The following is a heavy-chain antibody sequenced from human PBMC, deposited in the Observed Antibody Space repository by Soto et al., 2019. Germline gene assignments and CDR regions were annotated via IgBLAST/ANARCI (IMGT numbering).Heavy chain of an antibody. J-gene: IGHJ4*02. Sequence: ASVKVSCKASGYIFINYYIHWVRQAPGQGLEWIGIINPNGGSTNYAQKFRGRVTMSLDTSKNQLSLNLTSLTAADTAIYYCTRANWYSEYWGQGTLVTVSS. D-gene: IGHD7-27*01. CDR1: GYIFINYY. V-gene: IGHV1-46*01. CDR3: TRANWYSEY. CDR2: INPNGGST.